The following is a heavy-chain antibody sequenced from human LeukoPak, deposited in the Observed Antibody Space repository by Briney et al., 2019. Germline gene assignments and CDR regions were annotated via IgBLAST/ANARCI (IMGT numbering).Heavy chain of an antibody. CDR1: GLTSSNLK. V-gene: IGHV3-48*03. CDR3: ASWAGNTQSDSWSGPFDY. D-gene: IGHD3-3*01. CDR2: ISAGGRTT. J-gene: IGHJ4*02. Sequence: GSLRLSCAVSGLTSSNLKMNWVRQAPGKGLEWVSYISAGGRTTFYADSVTGRFTISRDNAKNSLYLQMSSLRVEDTAVYYCASWAGNTQSDSWSGPFDYWGQGSLVTVSS.